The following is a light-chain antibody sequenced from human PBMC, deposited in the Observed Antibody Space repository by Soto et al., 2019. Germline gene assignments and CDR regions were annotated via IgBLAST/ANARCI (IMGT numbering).Light chain of an antibody. V-gene: IGKV1-5*03. CDR3: QLYNSDKKT. J-gene: IGKJ2*01. CDR2: KAS. CDR1: QSISNS. Sequence: DIQMTQSPSTLSASVRDRVTITCRASQSISNSLAWYQQRPGKAPKLLIYKASSLETGVPSRFSGSGSGTEFPLILRRQQPDDFATYACQLYNSDKKTFGQG.